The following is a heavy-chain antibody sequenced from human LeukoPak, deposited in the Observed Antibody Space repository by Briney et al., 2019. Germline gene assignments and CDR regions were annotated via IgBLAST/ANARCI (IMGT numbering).Heavy chain of an antibody. Sequence: GGSLRLSCAASGFTFSSYAMHWVRQAPGKGLEWVAVISYDGSNKYYADSVKGRFTISRDNSKNTLYLQMNSLRAEDTAVYYCARAVPSSNYDILTGYYVLATGGFDYWGQGTLVTVSS. CDR1: GFTFSSYA. CDR2: ISYDGSNK. J-gene: IGHJ4*02. V-gene: IGHV3-30-3*01. D-gene: IGHD3-9*01. CDR3: ARAVPSSNYDILTGYYVLATGGFDY.